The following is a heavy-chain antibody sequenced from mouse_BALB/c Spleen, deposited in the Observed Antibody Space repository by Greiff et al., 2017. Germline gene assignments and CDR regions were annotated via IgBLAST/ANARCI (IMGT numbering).Heavy chain of an antibody. V-gene: IGHV14-1*02. CDR2: IDPENGNT. Sequence: VQLKQSGAELVRPGALVKLSCKASGFNITDYYMHWVKQRPEQGLEWIGWIDPENGNTIYDPKFQGKASITADTSSNTAYLQLSSLTSEDTAVYYCARGYGYAMDYWGQGTSVTVSS. CDR1: GFNITDYY. D-gene: IGHD2-10*02. CDR3: ARGYGYAMDY. J-gene: IGHJ4*01.